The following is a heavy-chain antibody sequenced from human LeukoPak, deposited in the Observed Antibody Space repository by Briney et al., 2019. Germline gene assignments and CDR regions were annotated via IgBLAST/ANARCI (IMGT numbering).Heavy chain of an antibody. CDR2: IYPADSAS. Sequence: GESLKISCQGFGYTFSTYWIGWVRKLPGKGLEWMETIYPADSASTYSPSFQGQVTMSADKSISTAFLQWSSLKASDTAVYYCARRVPVAGSVGFDYWGQGTLVIVSS. D-gene: IGHD6-19*01. CDR1: GYTFSTYW. J-gene: IGHJ4*02. CDR3: ARRVPVAGSVGFDY. V-gene: IGHV5-51*01.